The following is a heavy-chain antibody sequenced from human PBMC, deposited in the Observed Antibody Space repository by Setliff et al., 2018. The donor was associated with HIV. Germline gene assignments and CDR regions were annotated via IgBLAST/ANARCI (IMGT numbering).Heavy chain of an antibody. CDR3: TRAEQQLPYYYYYYGMDV. J-gene: IGHJ6*02. V-gene: IGHV4-34*01. Sequence: SETLSLTCAVYGGSFSGYYWSWIRQPPGKGLEWIGEINHSGSTNYNPSLKSRVTISVDTSKNQFSLQLSSVTAADTAVYYCTRAEQQLPYYYYYYGMDVWGQGTTVTVSS. D-gene: IGHD6-13*01. CDR1: GGSFSGYY. CDR2: INHSGST.